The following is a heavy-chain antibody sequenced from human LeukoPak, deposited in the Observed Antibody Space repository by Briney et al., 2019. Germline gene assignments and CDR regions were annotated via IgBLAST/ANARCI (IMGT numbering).Heavy chain of an antibody. CDR3: AGGRYSSGWNYYGMDV. D-gene: IGHD6-19*01. CDR1: GGSISSSNW. Sequence: PSGTLSLTCAVSGGSISSSNWWSWVRQPPGKGLEWIGEIYLSGSTNYNPSLKSRVTISVDKSKNQFSLRLSSVTAADTAVYYCAGGRYSSGWNYYGMDVWGQGTTVTVSS. V-gene: IGHV4-4*02. CDR2: IYLSGST. J-gene: IGHJ6*02.